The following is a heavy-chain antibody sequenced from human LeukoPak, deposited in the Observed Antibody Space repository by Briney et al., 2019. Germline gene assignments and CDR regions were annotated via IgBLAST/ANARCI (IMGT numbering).Heavy chain of an antibody. CDR2: IYPGNFAT. J-gene: IGHJ6*02. V-gene: IGHV5-51*01. CDR3: AKIRAPGPGSPSDAMDV. Sequence: GESLKISCKGSGYRFTDYWIGWVRQMPGEGLDWMAIIYPGNFATRYSPSFQGQVIISVDKSISTTYLQWRSLKASDTAIYYCAKIRAPGPGSPSDAMDVWGQGTTVTVSS. CDR1: GYRFTDYW. D-gene: IGHD3-10*01.